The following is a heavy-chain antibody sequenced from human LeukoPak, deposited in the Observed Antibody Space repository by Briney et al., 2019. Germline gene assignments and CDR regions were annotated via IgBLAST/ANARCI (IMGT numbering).Heavy chain of an antibody. J-gene: IGHJ4*02. CDR1: GFTFSSYS. CDR3: ARDMGYGGNSAHDY. Sequence: GGSLRLSCAASGFTFSSYSMNWVRQAPGKGLEWVSSISSSSSYIYYADSVRGRFTISRDNAKNSLYLQMNSLRAEDTAVYYCARDMGYGGNSAHDYWGQGTLVTVSS. CDR2: ISSSSSYI. D-gene: IGHD4-23*01. V-gene: IGHV3-21*01.